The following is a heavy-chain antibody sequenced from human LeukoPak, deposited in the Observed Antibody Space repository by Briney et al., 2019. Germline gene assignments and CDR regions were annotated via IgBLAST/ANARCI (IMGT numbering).Heavy chain of an antibody. D-gene: IGHD2-15*01. CDR2: ISGSGGST. Sequence: GGSLRLSCAASGFTFSSYAMSWVRQAPGKGLEWVSAISGSGGSTYYADSVKGRFTISRDNSKNTLYLQMYSLRAEDTAVYYCAKVKDIQYYFDYWGQGTLVTVSS. CDR1: GFTFSSYA. V-gene: IGHV3-23*01. J-gene: IGHJ4*02. CDR3: AKVKDIQYYFDY.